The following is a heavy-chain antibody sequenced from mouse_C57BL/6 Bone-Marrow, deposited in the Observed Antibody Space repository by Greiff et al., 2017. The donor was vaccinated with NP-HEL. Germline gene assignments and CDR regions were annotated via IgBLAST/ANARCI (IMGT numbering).Heavy chain of an antibody. CDR2: IYPGDGDT. CDR1: GYAFSSYW. J-gene: IGHJ2*01. CDR3: ARRVYYGYDGYYFDY. D-gene: IGHD2-2*01. Sequence: QVQLQQSGAELVKPGASVKISCKASGYAFSSYWMNWVKQRPGKGLEWIGQIYPGDGDTNYNGKFKGKATLTADKSSSTAYMQLSSLTSEDSAVYFCARRVYYGYDGYYFDYWGQGTTLTVSS. V-gene: IGHV1-80*01.